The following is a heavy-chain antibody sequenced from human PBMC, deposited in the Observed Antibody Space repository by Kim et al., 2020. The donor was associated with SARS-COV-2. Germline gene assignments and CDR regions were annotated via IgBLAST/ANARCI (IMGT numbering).Heavy chain of an antibody. D-gene: IGHD3-16*01. CDR1: GFAFSSYG. CDR3: AKAEGGGGPNPLDY. CDR2: IWYDGTNK. J-gene: IGHJ4*02. V-gene: IGHV3-33*06. Sequence: GGSLRLSCAASGFAFSSYGMHWVRQAPGKGLEWVAVIWYDGTNKDYGDSVKGRFTISRDNSKNTVSLQMNSLRAEDTAVYFCAKAEGGGGPNPLDYWGQGTLVTVSS.